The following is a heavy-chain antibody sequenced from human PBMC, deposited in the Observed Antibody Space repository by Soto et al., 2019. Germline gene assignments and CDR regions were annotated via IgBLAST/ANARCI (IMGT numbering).Heavy chain of an antibody. V-gene: IGHV1-3*01. CDR2: INAGNGNT. J-gene: IGHJ4*02. CDR1: GYTFTGYA. D-gene: IGHD3-22*01. Sequence: ASVKVSCKASGYTFTGYAMHWVRQAPGQRLEWMGWINAGNGNTKYSQKFQGRVTMTTDTSTSTAYMELRSLRSDDTAVYYCARDGYYYDSSASGIDYWGQGTLVTVSS. CDR3: ARDGYYYDSSASGIDY.